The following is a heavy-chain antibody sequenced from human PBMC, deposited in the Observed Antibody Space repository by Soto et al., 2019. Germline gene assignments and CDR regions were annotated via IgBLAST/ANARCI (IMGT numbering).Heavy chain of an antibody. V-gene: IGHV4-34*01. D-gene: IGHD5-18*01. CDR1: GGSFSGYY. Sequence: QVQLQQWGAGLLKPSETLSLTCAVYGGSFSGYYWSWIRQPPGKGLEWIGEINHSGSTNYNPSLKSLVTIAVDTSKNQFSLKLSSVTAADTAVYYCARVDAAMAPGGDYWGQGTLVTVSS. CDR3: ARVDAAMAPGGDY. J-gene: IGHJ4*02. CDR2: INHSGST.